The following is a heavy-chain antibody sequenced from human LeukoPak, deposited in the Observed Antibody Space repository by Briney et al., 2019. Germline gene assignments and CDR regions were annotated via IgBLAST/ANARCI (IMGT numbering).Heavy chain of an antibody. Sequence: PSETLSLTCTVSGDSINSNSYHWAWIRQPPGKGLEWIGTVYSTGNTYYTPSLKSRVTISVDTSNNQFSLKLTSVTAADTAVYYCARPHLTWRVEYFDPWGQGTLVTVSS. CDR1: GDSINSNSYH. CDR2: VYSTGNT. J-gene: IGHJ5*02. D-gene: IGHD3-16*01. V-gene: IGHV4-39*01. CDR3: ARPHLTWRVEYFDP.